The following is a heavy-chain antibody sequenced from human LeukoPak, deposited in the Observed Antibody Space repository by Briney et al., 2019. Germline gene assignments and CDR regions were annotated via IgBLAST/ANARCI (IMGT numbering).Heavy chain of an antibody. J-gene: IGHJ4*02. Sequence: ASVKVSCKASGYTFTGYYMHWVRQAPGQGPEWMGWINPNSGGTNYAQKFQGRVTMTRDTSISTAYMELSRLRSDDTAVYYCATLGYCSSTSCDPLDYWGQGTLVTVSS. V-gene: IGHV1-2*02. CDR1: GYTFTGYY. D-gene: IGHD2-2*01. CDR3: ATLGYCSSTSCDPLDY. CDR2: INPNSGGT.